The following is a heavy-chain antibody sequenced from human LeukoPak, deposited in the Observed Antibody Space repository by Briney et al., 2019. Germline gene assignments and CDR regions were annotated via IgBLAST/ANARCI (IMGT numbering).Heavy chain of an antibody. D-gene: IGHD2-15*01. CDR3: ARGGAATGNFDY. V-gene: IGHV4-38-2*01. J-gene: IGHJ4*02. CDR1: GYSISSGYY. CDR2: IYHSGST. Sequence: SETLSLTCAVSGYSISSGYYWGWIRQPPGKGLEGIGSIYHSGSTYYNPSLKSRVTISVDTSKNQFSLKLSSVTAADTAVYYCARGGAATGNFDYWGQGTLVTVSS.